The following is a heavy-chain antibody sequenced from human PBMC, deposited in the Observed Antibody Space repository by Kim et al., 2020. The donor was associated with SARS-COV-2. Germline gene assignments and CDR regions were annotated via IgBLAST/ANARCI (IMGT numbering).Heavy chain of an antibody. V-gene: IGHV4-59*01. CDR1: GGSISSYY. J-gene: IGHJ4*02. Sequence: SETLSLTCTVSGGSISSYYWSWIRQPPGKGLEWIGYIYYSGSTNYNPSLKSRVTISVDTSKNQFSLKLSSVTAADTAVYYCARDPSIAAAGTGSHFDYWGQGTLVTVSS. D-gene: IGHD6-13*01. CDR2: IYYSGST. CDR3: ARDPSIAAAGTGSHFDY.